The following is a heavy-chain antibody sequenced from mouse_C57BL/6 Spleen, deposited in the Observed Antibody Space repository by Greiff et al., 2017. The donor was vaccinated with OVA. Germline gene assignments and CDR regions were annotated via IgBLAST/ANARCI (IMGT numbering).Heavy chain of an antibody. D-gene: IGHD2-5*01. Sequence: EVQLQQSGPELVKPGASVKISCKASGYSFTGYYMNWVKQSPEKSLEWIGEINPSTGGTTYNQKFKAKATLTVDKSSSTAYMRLKSLTYDDSAVYYCAKGRHSNDFDYWGQGTTLTVSS. V-gene: IGHV1-42*01. CDR2: INPSTGGT. J-gene: IGHJ2*01. CDR1: GYSFTGYY. CDR3: AKGRHSNDFDY.